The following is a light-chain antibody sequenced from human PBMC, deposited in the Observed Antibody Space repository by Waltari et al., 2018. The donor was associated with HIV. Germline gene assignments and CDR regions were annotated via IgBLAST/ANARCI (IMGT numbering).Light chain of an antibody. CDR3: QQYDSTPLT. Sequence: DIVMTQSPDSLAVSLGERATIKCKSSQSILYSSNNRNYLAWYQQKPGQRPKLLIYWASTRESGVPDRFTGNGSGTDFTLTISSLQAEDVAVYYCQQYDSTPLTFGGGTKVEIK. J-gene: IGKJ4*01. CDR1: QSILYSSNNRNY. CDR2: WAS. V-gene: IGKV4-1*01.